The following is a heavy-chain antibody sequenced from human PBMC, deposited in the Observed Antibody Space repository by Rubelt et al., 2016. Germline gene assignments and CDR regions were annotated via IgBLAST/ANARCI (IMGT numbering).Heavy chain of an antibody. CDR3: ARDLMYYQNSCGFDY. CDR2: VHTSGYT. J-gene: IGHJ4*02. Sequence: QVQLQESGPGRVKSSETLSLTCTVSGAALSSYFWSWVRQPAGKGLEWIGRVHTSGYTSYNPSLESRVAMSRDTSKNQISLRLTSVTAADTAVYYCARDLMYYQNSCGFDYWGQGALVNGSA. CDR1: GAALSSYF. D-gene: IGHD2-8*01. V-gene: IGHV4-4*07.